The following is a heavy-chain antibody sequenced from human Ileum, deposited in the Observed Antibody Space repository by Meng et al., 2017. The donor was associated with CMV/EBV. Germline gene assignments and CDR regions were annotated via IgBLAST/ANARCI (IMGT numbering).Heavy chain of an antibody. CDR2: INSDGSST. V-gene: IGHV3-74*01. J-gene: IGHJ4*02. CDR1: GFTFSSYW. Sequence: GESLKISCAASGFTFSSYWMHWVRQAPGKGLVWVSRINSDGSSTSYADSVKGRFTFSRDNAKNTLYLQMNSLRAEDTAVYYCARVKYSSSALSYWGQGTLVTVFS. D-gene: IGHD6-13*01. CDR3: ARVKYSSSALSY.